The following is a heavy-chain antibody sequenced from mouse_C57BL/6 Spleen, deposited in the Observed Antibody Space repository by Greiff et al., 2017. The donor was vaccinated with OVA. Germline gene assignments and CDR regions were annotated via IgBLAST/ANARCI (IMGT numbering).Heavy chain of an antibody. J-gene: IGHJ2*01. CDR2: IDPSDSYT. V-gene: IGHV1-69*01. CDR1: GYTFTSYW. D-gene: IGHD3-2*02. CDR3: ARMTDQATFVDY. Sequence: QVQLQQSGAELVMPGASVKLSCKASGYTFTSYWMHWVKQRPGQGLEWIGEIDPSDSYTNYNQKFKGKSTLTVDKSSSTAYMQLSSLTSEDSAVYYCARMTDQATFVDYWGQGTTLTVSS.